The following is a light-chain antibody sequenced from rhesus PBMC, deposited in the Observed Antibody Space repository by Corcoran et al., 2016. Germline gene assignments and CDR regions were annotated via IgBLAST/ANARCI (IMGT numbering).Light chain of an antibody. V-gene: IGKV1-25*01. CDR1: QGISKY. CDR2: DAS. Sequence: DIQMTQSPSSLSASVGDTVTITCQASQGISKYLAWYQQTPGKAPKLLIYDASTLQSGVPSRFSGSGSGTEFTLTITSLQPEDFAAYYCQQHHSYPLTFGGGTKVELK. J-gene: IGKJ4*01. CDR3: QQHHSYPLT.